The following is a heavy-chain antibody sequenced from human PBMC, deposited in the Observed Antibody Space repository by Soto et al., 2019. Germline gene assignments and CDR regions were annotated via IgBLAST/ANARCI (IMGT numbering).Heavy chain of an antibody. J-gene: IGHJ6*03. V-gene: IGHV3-23*01. Sequence: RKGLEWVSAISGSGGSTYYADSVKGRFTISRDNSKNTLYLQMNSLRAEDTAVYYCAKGPYCRSTSCYIDYFYYMDVWGKGTTVTVSS. D-gene: IGHD2-2*02. CDR3: AKGPYCRSTSCYIDYFYYMDV. CDR2: ISGSGGST.